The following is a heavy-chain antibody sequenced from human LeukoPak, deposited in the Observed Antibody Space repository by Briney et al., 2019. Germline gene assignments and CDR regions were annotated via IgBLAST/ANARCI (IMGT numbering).Heavy chain of an antibody. J-gene: IGHJ4*02. D-gene: IGHD6-19*01. CDR1: GFTFSSYA. CDR2: ISGSGGST. CDR3: ATDTSSWYQPDY. V-gene: IGHV3-23*01. Sequence: PGGSLRLSCAASGFTFSSYAMSWVRQAPGKGLEWVSVISGSGGSTYYAGSVKGRFTISRDNSKNTLYLQMNSLRVEDTAVYYCATDTSSWYQPDYWGQGTLVTVSS.